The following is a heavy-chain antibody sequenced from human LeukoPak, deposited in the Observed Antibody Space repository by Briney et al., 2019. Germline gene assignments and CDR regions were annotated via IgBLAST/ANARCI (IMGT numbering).Heavy chain of an antibody. CDR3: ARGYYDILTGYSN. CDR1: GGTFSSYA. V-gene: IGHV1-69*06. Sequence: SVKVSCKASGGTFSSYAISWVRQAPGQGLEWMGGIIPIFGTANYAQKFQGRVTITADKSTSTAYMELSSLRSEDTPVYYCARGYYDILTGYSNWGQGTLVTVSS. J-gene: IGHJ4*02. D-gene: IGHD3-9*01. CDR2: IIPIFGTA.